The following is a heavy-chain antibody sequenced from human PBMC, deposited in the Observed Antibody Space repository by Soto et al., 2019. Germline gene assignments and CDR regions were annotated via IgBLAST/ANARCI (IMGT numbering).Heavy chain of an antibody. CDR3: EIEPAPIQYFDY. J-gene: IGHJ4*02. V-gene: IGHV3-30*03. CDR1: GFTFSSYG. D-gene: IGHD3-9*01. CDR2: ILYDGSGK. Sequence: VGSLRLSCAASGFTFSSYGMHWVRQAPGKGLEWVSGILYDGSGKYYADSVKGRFTISRENSTNTLYLLMHSLRAEDAAVYYLEIEPAPIQYFDYWGQGTLVTVSS.